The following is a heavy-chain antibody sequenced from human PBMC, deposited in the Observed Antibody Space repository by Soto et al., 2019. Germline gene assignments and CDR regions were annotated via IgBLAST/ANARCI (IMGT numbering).Heavy chain of an antibody. CDR1: GYTFTGYY. CDR2: INPNSGGT. D-gene: IGHD3-3*01. Sequence: ASVKVSCKASGYTFTGYYMHLVRQAPGQGLEWMGWINPNSGGTNYVQKFQGWVTMTRDTSISTAYMELSRLRSDDTAMYYCARGPPSFTVFGEMLYGMDVWGQGTTVTVSS. V-gene: IGHV1-2*04. CDR3: ARGPPSFTVFGEMLYGMDV. J-gene: IGHJ6*02.